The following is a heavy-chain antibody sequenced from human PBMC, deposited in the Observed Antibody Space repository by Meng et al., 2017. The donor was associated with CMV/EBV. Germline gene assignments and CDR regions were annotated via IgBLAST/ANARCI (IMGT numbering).Heavy chain of an antibody. CDR1: GYTFTSYY. V-gene: IGHV1-46*01. J-gene: IGHJ6*02. Sequence: SVKVSCKASGYTFTSYYMHWVRQAPGQGLEWMGIINPSGGSTSYAQKFQGRVTMTRDTSTSIVYMELSSLRSEDTAVYYCARALEAGMGGMDVWGQGTKVTVSS. D-gene: IGHD6-13*01. CDR3: ARALEAGMGGMDV. CDR2: INPSGGST.